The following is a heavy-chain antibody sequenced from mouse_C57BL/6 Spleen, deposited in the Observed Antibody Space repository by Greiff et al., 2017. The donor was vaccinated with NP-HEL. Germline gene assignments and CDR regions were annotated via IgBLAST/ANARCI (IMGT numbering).Heavy chain of an antibody. V-gene: IGHV1-80*01. CDR1: GYAFSSYW. CDR3: ARITTVVALDY. Sequence: QVQLKESGAELVKPGASVKISCKASGYAFSSYWMNWVKQRPGKGLEWIGQIYPGDGDTNYNGKFKGKATLTADKSSSTAYMQLSSLTSEDSAVYFCARITTVVALDYWGQGTTLTVSS. J-gene: IGHJ2*01. D-gene: IGHD1-1*01. CDR2: IYPGDGDT.